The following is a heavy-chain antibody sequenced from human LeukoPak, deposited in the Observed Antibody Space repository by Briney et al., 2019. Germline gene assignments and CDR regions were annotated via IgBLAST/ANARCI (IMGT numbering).Heavy chain of an antibody. J-gene: IGHJ3*01. CDR1: GYTFTHSY. D-gene: IGHD5-24*01. CDR3: ARIRDGYNDAYDL. CDR2: IDPDGGNT. V-gene: IGHV1-46*01. Sequence: EASVKVSCKASGYTFTHSYVHWVRQAPGQALEGMGLIDPDGGNTNYPQNFQGRVTLTRDTSTSTLYMELSSLRSDDTAIYYYARIRDGYNDAYDLWGQGTVVTVPS.